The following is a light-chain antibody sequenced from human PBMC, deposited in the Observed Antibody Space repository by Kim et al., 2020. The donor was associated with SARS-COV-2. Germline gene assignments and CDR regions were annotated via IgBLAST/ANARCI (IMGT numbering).Light chain of an antibody. CDR3: QQYDNLPIT. CDR2: GAS. CDR1: QDISNF. Sequence: ASVGDRVTITCQASQDISNFLNWYQQKPGKAPKLLIYGASNLETGVPSRFSGSGSVTDYTFTISSLQPEDIATYYCQQYDNLPITFGQGTRLEIK. J-gene: IGKJ5*01. V-gene: IGKV1-33*01.